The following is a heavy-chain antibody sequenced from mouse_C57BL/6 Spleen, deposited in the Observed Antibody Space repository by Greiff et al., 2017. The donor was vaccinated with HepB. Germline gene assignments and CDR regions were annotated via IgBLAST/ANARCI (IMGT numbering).Heavy chain of an antibody. CDR3: ARRADYDGLFDY. CDR2: ISSGSSTI. J-gene: IGHJ2*01. V-gene: IGHV5-17*01. D-gene: IGHD2-4*01. CDR1: GFTFSDYG. Sequence: EVKVVESGGGLVKPGGSLKLSCAASGFTFSDYGMHWVRQAPEKGLEWVAYISSGSSTIYYADTVKGRFTISRDNAKNTLFLKMTSLRSEDTAMYYCARRADYDGLFDYWGQGTTLTISS.